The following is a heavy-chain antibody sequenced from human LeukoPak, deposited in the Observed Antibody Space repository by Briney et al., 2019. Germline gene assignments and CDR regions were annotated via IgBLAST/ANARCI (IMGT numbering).Heavy chain of an antibody. V-gene: IGHV3-48*04. J-gene: IGHJ6*03. D-gene: IGHD2-2*01. CDR2: ITISGSTV. CDR1: GFTFSSYT. CDR3: ARVGSSSKYYYYMDV. Sequence: GGSLRLSCAASGFTFSSYTMNWVRQAPGKGLEWVSYITISGSTVYYADSLKGRFTISRDNAKNSLYLQMQSPTAEDTAVYFCARVGSSSKYYYYMDVWGKGTTVTVSS.